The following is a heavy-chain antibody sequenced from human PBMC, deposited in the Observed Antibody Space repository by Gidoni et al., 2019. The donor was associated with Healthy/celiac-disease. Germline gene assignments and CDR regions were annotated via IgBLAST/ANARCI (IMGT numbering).Heavy chain of an antibody. CDR1: GGTFSRYA. D-gene: IGHD1-1*01. CDR3: ARGQSTPYSGTYYYYGMDV. CDR2: IIPIFGTA. J-gene: IGHJ6*02. V-gene: IGHV1-69*01. Sequence: QVQLVQSGAEVKKPGSSVKVSCKASGGTFSRYAISWVRQAPGQGLEWMGGIIPIFGTANYAQKFQGRVTITADESTSTAYMELSSLRSEDTAVYYCARGQSTPYSGTYYYYGMDVWGQGTTVTVSS.